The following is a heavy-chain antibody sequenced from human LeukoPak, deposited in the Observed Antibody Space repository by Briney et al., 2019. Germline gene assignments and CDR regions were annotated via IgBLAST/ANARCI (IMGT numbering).Heavy chain of an antibody. V-gene: IGHV3-23*01. CDR2: ISGSGGST. D-gene: IGHD4-17*01. J-gene: IGHJ3*02. CDR3: AKDLRYGDLGDAFDI. Sequence: GGSLRLSCAASGFTFSSYAMSWVRQAPGKGLEWVSAISGSGGSTYYADSVKGRFTISRDNSKNTLYLQMNSLRAEGTAVYYCAKDLRYGDLGDAFDIWGQGTMVTVSS. CDR1: GFTFSSYA.